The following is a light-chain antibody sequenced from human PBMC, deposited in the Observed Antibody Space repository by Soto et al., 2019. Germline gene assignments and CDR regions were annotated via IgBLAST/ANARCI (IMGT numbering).Light chain of an antibody. Sequence: QSALTQPRSVSGSPGQSVTISCTGASSDVGRYNYVSWYQQHPGKAPKLMIYDVSKRPSGVPDRFSGSKSGNTASLTISGLHAEDEADYYCCSFAGSYTFVFGTGTKVTVL. CDR2: DVS. CDR1: SSDVGRYNY. CDR3: CSFAGSYTFV. J-gene: IGLJ1*01. V-gene: IGLV2-11*01.